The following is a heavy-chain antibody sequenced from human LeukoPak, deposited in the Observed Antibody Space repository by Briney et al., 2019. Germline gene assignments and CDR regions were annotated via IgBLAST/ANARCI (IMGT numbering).Heavy chain of an antibody. V-gene: IGHV1-2*02. CDR2: INPNSGGT. D-gene: IGHD3-22*01. CDR3: ARGREFYDSSGSDAFDI. CDR1: GYTFTGYY. J-gene: IGHJ3*02. Sequence: ASVKVSCKASGYTFTGYYMHWVRQAPGQGLEWMGWINPNSGGTNYAQKFQGRVTMTRDTSISTAYMELSRLRSDDTAVYYRARGREFYDSSGSDAFDIWGQGTMVTVSS.